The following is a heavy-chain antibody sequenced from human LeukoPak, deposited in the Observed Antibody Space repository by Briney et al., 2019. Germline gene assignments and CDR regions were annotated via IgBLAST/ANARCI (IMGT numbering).Heavy chain of an antibody. V-gene: IGHV4-61*02. J-gene: IGHJ4*02. D-gene: IGHD1-26*01. CDR3: ARGGGCTSGSCYYYDS. CDR1: DDSIGTVLYY. Sequence: SETLSLTCTVSDDSIGTVLYYWEWIRQPAGKGLERLGRLYGSGNINYRPSLKSRLTMSPDAAKKRFSLELRSVTAADTAVYFCARGGGCTSGSCYYYDSWGQGTLVTVSP. CDR2: LYGSGNI.